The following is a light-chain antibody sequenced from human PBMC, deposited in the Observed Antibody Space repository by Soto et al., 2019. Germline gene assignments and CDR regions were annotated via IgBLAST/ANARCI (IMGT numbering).Light chain of an antibody. CDR3: SSYTSSSTLV. V-gene: IGLV2-14*01. CDR2: EVS. CDR1: SSDVGGYNY. Sequence: QSALTQPASVSVSPGQSITISCTGTSSDVGGYNYVSWYQQYPGKAPKLMIYEVSNRPSGVSNRFSGSKSGNTASLTISGLQAEDEADYYCSSYTSSSTLVFGGGTKLTVL. J-gene: IGLJ3*02.